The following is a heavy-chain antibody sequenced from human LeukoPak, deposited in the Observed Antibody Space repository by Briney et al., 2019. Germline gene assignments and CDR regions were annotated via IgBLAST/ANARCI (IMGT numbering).Heavy chain of an antibody. V-gene: IGHV3-23*01. J-gene: IGHJ4*02. CDR3: ARGGYCSSTSCYAGYYFDY. Sequence: PGGSLRLSCAASGFTFSSYAMSWVRQAPGEGLEWVSAISGSGGSTYYADSVKGRFTISRHNSKNTLYLQMNSLRAEDTAVYYCARGGYCSSTSCYAGYYFDYWGQGTLVTVSS. CDR2: ISGSGGST. D-gene: IGHD2-2*01. CDR1: GFTFSSYA.